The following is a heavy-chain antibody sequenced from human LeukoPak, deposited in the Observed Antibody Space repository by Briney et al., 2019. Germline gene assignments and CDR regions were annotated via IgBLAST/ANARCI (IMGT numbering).Heavy chain of an antibody. CDR2: IYYSGST. J-gene: IGHJ4*02. CDR1: GGSISSSSYY. CDR3: ARQGLSYYGSGSYRFFDY. D-gene: IGHD3-10*01. Sequence: PSETLSLTCTVSGGSISSSSYYWGWLRQPPGKGLEWIGSIYYSGSTYYNPSLKSRFTISVDTSKNQFSLKLSSVTAADTAVYYCARQGLSYYGSGSYRFFDYWGQGTLVTVSS. V-gene: IGHV4-39*01.